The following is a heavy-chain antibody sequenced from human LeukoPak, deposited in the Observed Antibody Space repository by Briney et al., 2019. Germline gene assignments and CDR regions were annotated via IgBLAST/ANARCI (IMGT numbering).Heavy chain of an antibody. D-gene: IGHD6-6*01. CDR3: AKDGQAARRPYYMDV. Sequence: GGSLRLSCAASGFTFSSYAMHWVRQAPGKGLEWVAVISYDGSNKYYADSVKGRFTISRDNSKNTLYLQMNSLRAEDTAVYYCAKDGQAARRPYYMDVWDKGTTVTVSS. CDR1: GFTFSSYA. J-gene: IGHJ6*03. V-gene: IGHV3-30-3*01. CDR2: ISYDGSNK.